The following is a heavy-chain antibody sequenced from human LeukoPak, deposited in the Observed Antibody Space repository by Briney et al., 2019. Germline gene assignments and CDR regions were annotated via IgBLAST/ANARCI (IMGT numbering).Heavy chain of an antibody. CDR2: IIPILGIA. D-gene: IGHD2-15*01. Sequence: ASVKVSCKASGYTFTDYYLYWVRQAPGQGLEWMGRIIPILGIANYAQKFQGRVTITADKSTSTAYMELSSLRSEDTAVYYCAKDFVRMRIFDYWGQGTLVTVSS. CDR1: GYTFTDYY. V-gene: IGHV1-69*04. CDR3: AKDFVRMRIFDY. J-gene: IGHJ4*02.